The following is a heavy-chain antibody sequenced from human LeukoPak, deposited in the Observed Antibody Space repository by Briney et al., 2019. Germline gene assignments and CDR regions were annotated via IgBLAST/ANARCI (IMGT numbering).Heavy chain of an antibody. J-gene: IGHJ4*02. CDR1: GDSISSSDYY. CDR3: AREGMEDYYDSSGYYN. D-gene: IGHD3-22*01. Sequence: PSETLSLTCTVSGDSISSSDYYWGWIRQPPGKGLEWIGIIYYSASASASASTYYNPSLKSRVTIFGDTSKNQFSLKLSSVTAADTAEYYCAREGMEDYYDSSGYYNWGQGTLVTVSS. CDR2: IYYSASASASAST. V-gene: IGHV4-39*02.